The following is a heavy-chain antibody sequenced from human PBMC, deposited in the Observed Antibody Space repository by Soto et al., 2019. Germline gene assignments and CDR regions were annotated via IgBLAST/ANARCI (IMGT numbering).Heavy chain of an antibody. Sequence: ASVKVSCKASGYTFTSYYMHWVRQAPGQGIEWKEIINPSGDSTSYAQKFQGRVTMTSDTSTSTVYMELSSLRSEYTAVYYCARAPGVPGYYDFWSGSRGQKAKGHRNFDYWGQGTLVTVTS. J-gene: IGHJ4*02. CDR2: INPSGDST. CDR1: GYTFTSYY. D-gene: IGHD3-3*01. CDR3: ARAPGVPGYYDFWSGSRGQKAKGHRNFDY. V-gene: IGHV1-46*01.